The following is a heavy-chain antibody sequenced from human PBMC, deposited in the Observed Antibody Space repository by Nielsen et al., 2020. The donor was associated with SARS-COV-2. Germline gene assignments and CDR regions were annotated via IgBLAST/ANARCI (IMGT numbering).Heavy chain of an antibody. CDR2: VSHSGSI. CDR1: GGSVSSNDW. CDR3: ARGDLVVVPSPILGLGPFFYYFYLDV. D-gene: IGHD2-2*01. J-gene: IGHJ6*03. Sequence: SETLSLTCAVSGGSVSSNDWWTWVRQSPGKGLEWIGEVSHSGSINYNPSLKSRVTLSMDKSKRQFSLRLTSVSAADTAVYFCARGDLVVVPSPILGLGPFFYYFYLDVWGKGTTVRVSS. V-gene: IGHV4-4*02.